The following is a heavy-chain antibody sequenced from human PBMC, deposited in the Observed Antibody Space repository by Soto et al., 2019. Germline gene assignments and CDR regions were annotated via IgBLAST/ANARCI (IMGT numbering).Heavy chain of an antibody. Sequence: QVQLVESGGGVVQPGRSLRLSCAASGFTFSSYGIHWVRQAPGKGLEWVAVISYDGSNKYYADSVKGRFTISKDNSRNTVYLQMKSLRVEDTAVYFCAKDPGELRELLQGFMDVWGKGTTITVSS. CDR3: AKDPGELRELLQGFMDV. J-gene: IGHJ6*03. CDR2: ISYDGSNK. D-gene: IGHD3-10*01. CDR1: GFTFSSYG. V-gene: IGHV3-30*18.